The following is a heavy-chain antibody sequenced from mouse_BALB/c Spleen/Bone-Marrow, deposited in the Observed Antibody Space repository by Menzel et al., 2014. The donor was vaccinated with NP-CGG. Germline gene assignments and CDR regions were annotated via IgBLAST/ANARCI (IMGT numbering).Heavy chain of an antibody. CDR1: GFNIKDTY. V-gene: IGHV14-3*02. J-gene: IGHJ4*01. Sequence: VQLQQSGAELVKPGASVKLSCKASGFNIKDTYMHWVKQRPEQGLEWIGRIDPANGNTKYDQKFQGKATITADTSSNMAYLRLSSVTSEVTAGENGARYYYVMDYWGQGTLVTVS. CDR3: ARYYYVMDY. CDR2: IDPANGNT.